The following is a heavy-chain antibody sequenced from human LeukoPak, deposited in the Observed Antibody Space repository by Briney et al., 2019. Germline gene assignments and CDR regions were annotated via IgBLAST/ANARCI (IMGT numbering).Heavy chain of an antibody. J-gene: IGHJ4*02. CDR1: GFTFDDYA. CDR3: AKDTSSSSWYFDY. Sequence: GGSLRLSCAASGFTFDDYAMHWVRQAPGKGLEWVSGISWNSGSIGHADSVKGRFTISRDNAKNSLYLQMNSLRAEDTALYYCAKDTSSSSWYFDYWGQGTLVTVSS. V-gene: IGHV3-9*01. CDR2: ISWNSGSI. D-gene: IGHD6-13*01.